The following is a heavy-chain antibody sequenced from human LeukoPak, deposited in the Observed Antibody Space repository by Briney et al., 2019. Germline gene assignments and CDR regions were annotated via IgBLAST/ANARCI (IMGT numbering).Heavy chain of an antibody. J-gene: IGHJ5*02. D-gene: IGHD3-10*02. Sequence: SETLSLTCTVSGGSISSYYWSWIRQPPGKGLEWIGYIYYSGSTNYNPSLKSRVTISEDTSKNQFSLKLSSVTAADTAVYYRARSVGVRGWFDPWGQGTLVTVSS. CDR2: IYYSGST. CDR3: ARSVGVRGWFDP. V-gene: IGHV4-59*01. CDR1: GGSISSYY.